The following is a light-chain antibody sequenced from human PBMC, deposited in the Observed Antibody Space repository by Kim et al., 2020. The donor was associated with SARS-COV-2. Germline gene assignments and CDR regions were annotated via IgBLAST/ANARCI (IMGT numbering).Light chain of an antibody. Sequence: SLSPGESATLSCRASQSIRSSLAWYQQKPGQAPRVLIYGASARATGIPARFSGSGSGTEFTLTISNLQSEDFAVYYCQQYAYWRAFGQGTRLEIK. J-gene: IGKJ5*01. CDR1: QSIRSS. CDR3: QQYAYWRA. CDR2: GAS. V-gene: IGKV3-15*01.